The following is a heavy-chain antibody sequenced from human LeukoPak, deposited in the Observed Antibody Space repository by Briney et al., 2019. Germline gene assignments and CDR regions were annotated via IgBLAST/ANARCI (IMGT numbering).Heavy chain of an antibody. Sequence: SETLSLTCAVYGGSFSGYYWSWIGQPPGKGLEWIGEINHSGSTNYNPSLKSRVTISVDTSKNQFSLKLSSVTAADTAVYYCARAEVAFDIWGQGTIVTVSS. V-gene: IGHV4-34*01. CDR2: INHSGST. CDR3: ARAEVAFDI. J-gene: IGHJ3*02. CDR1: GGSFSGYY.